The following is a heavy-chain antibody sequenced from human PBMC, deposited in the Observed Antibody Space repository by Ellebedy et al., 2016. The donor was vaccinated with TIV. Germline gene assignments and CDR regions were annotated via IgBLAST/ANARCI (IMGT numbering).Heavy chain of an antibody. Sequence: SETLSLTCTVSGGSISSYYWSWIRQPPGKGLEWIGYIYYSGSTNYNPSLKSRVTISVDTSKNQFSLKLSSVTAADTAVYYCAREGPGGSYEFWGQGTLVTVSS. CDR3: AREGPGGSYEF. D-gene: IGHD1-26*01. J-gene: IGHJ4*02. CDR2: IYYSGST. CDR1: GGSISSYY. V-gene: IGHV4-59*01.